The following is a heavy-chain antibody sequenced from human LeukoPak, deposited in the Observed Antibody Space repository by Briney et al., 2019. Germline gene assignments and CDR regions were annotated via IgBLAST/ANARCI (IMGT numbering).Heavy chain of an antibody. CDR3: AQGYSYGYYYFDY. D-gene: IGHD5-18*01. Sequence: GGSLRLSCAASGFTFSDYYMSWIRQAPGKGLEWVSYISSSGSTIYYADSVKGRFTISRDNAKNSLYLQMNSLRAEDTAVYYCAQGYSYGYYYFDYWGQGTLVTVSS. J-gene: IGHJ4*02. CDR1: GFTFSDYY. V-gene: IGHV3-11*04. CDR2: ISSSGSTI.